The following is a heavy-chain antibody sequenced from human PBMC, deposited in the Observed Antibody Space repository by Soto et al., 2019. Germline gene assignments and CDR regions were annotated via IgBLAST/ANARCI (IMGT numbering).Heavy chain of an antibody. J-gene: IGHJ4*02. V-gene: IGHV3-23*01. D-gene: IGHD2-15*01. Sequence: EVQLLESGGGLVQPGGSLRLSCAASGFTFSSYAMSWVRQAPRKGLEWVSAISSSGGSTYYADSVKGRFTISRDNSKITLYLQMSSLRAEDTAVYYCAKRAPYCSGGSCYSALDYWGQGTLVTVSS. CDR3: AKRAPYCSGGSCYSALDY. CDR2: ISSSGGST. CDR1: GFTFSSYA.